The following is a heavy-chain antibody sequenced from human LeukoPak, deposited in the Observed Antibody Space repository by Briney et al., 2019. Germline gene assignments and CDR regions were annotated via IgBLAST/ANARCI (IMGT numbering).Heavy chain of an antibody. D-gene: IGHD1-20*01. CDR3: ATAITGTSPGFDY. V-gene: IGHV4-31*03. J-gene: IGHJ4*02. Sequence: SQTLSLTCTVSGGSITTGGYYWNWIRQHPGKGLEWIGYIFYNGNTYYNPSLKGRVTISLDRSNNQFSLTLSSVTAADTAIYYCATAITGTSPGFDYWGQGTLVTVSS. CDR2: IFYNGNT. CDR1: GGSITTGGYY.